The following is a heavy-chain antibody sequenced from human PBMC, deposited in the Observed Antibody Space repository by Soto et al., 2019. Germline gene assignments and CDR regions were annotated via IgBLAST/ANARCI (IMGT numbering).Heavy chain of an antibody. CDR2: ISGSGGST. CDR1: GFTFSSYA. Sequence: PGGSLRLSCAASGFTFSSYAMNWVRQAPGKGPEWVSVISGSGGSTHYADSVKGRFTISRDNSKNTLYLQMNSLRAEDTAVYYCAKAGFYGDIGYWGQGTLVTVSS. D-gene: IGHD4-17*01. CDR3: AKAGFYGDIGY. V-gene: IGHV3-23*01. J-gene: IGHJ4*02.